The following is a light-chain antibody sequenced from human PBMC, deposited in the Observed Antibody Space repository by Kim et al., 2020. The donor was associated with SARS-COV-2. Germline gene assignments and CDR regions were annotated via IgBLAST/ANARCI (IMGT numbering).Light chain of an antibody. CDR2: RDR. V-gene: IGLV3-9*01. CDR1: SMGAKS. J-gene: IGLJ3*02. CDR3: HVWDSNTAV. Sequence: SVARGKAARVTCGGSSMGAKSVHWYQRKPGQAPVLVIYRDRTRPSGIPERFSGSNSGNTATLTISRAQAGDEADYYCHVWDSNTAVFGGGTRLSVL.